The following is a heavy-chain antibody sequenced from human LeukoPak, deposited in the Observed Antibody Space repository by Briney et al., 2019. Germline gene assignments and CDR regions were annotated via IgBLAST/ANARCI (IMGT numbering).Heavy chain of an antibody. V-gene: IGHV4-34*01. Sequence: SETLSLTCAVYGGSFSGYYWSWIRQPPGKGLEWIGEINHSGSTNYSPSLKSRVTISVDTSKNQFSLKLSSVTAADTAVYYCASRAPGIAAAGYYFDYWGQGTLVTVSS. CDR2: INHSGST. CDR3: ASRAPGIAAAGYYFDY. CDR1: GGSFSGYY. D-gene: IGHD6-13*01. J-gene: IGHJ4*02.